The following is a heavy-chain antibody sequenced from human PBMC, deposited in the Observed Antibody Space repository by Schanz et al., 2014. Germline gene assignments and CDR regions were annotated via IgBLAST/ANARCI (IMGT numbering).Heavy chain of an antibody. D-gene: IGHD2-15*01. V-gene: IGHV3-23*04. J-gene: IGHJ6*02. CDR2: LSGSGGSK. CDR1: GFTFSSYA. CDR3: AKGMGYCSGGTCYDYYYYGLDV. Sequence: VQLVESGGGVVQPGGSLRLSCAASGFTFSSYAMSWVRQAPGKGLEWVSALSGSGGSKYYADSVKGRFTISRDNSENTLYLQMNSLSADDTAVFYCAKGMGYCSGGTCYDYYYYGLDVWGQGTTVTVSS.